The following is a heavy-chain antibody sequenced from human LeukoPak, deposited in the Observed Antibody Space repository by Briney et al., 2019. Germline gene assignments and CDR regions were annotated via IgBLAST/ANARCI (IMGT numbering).Heavy chain of an antibody. J-gene: IGHJ6*02. CDR1: GYTFTGYY. CDR2: INPNSGGT. CDR3: ASSSGSYCGGDCYSPYYYYGMDV. V-gene: IGHV1-2*02. Sequence: ASMKVSCKASGYTFTGYYMHWVRQAPGQGLEWMGWINPNSGGTNYAQKFQGRVTMTRDTSISTAYMELSRLRSDDTAVYYCASSSGSYCGGDCYSPYYYYGMDVWGQGTTVTVSS. D-gene: IGHD2-21*02.